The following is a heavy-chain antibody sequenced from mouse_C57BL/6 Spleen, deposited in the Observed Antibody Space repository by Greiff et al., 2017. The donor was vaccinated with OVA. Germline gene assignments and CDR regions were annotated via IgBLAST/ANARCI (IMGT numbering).Heavy chain of an antibody. CDR1: GYTFTSYW. V-gene: IGHV1-64*01. CDR2: IHPNSGST. Sequence: QVQLKESGAELVKPGASVKLSCKASGYTFTSYWMHWVKQRPGQGLEWIGMIHPNSGSTNYNEKFKSKATLTVDKSSSTAYMQLSSLTSEDSAVYYCASPVGFAYWGQGTLVTVSA. J-gene: IGHJ3*01. CDR3: ASPVGFAY.